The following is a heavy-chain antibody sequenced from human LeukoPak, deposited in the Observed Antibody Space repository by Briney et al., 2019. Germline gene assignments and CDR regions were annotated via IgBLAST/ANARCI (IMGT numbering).Heavy chain of an antibody. CDR1: GFSVSSYY. V-gene: IGHV3-74*01. CDR2: VNTDGSGT. D-gene: IGHD2-15*01. Sequence: PGGSLRLSCAASGFSVSSYYMNWVRQAPGKGLVWVSRVNTDGSGTAYPDSVKGRFTISRDNAKNTLFLQMNGLRVEDTAVYYCARGGRDTSGGYIATFDSWGQGTLVTVSS. CDR3: ARGGRDTSGGYIATFDS. J-gene: IGHJ5*01.